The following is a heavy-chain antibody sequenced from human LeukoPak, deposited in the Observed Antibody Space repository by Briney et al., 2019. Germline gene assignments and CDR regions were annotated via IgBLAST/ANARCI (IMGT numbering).Heavy chain of an antibody. D-gene: IGHD3-10*01. CDR3: ARDSLGDPTYYFDY. J-gene: IGHJ4*02. Sequence: GGSLRLSCAASGFTFSSYAMHWVRQAPGKGLEWVAVISYDGTNKYYADSVKGRFTISRDNSKNTLYLQMNSLRVEDTAVYYCARDSLGDPTYYFDYWGQGTLVTVSS. V-gene: IGHV3-30*04. CDR2: ISYDGTNK. CDR1: GFTFSSYA.